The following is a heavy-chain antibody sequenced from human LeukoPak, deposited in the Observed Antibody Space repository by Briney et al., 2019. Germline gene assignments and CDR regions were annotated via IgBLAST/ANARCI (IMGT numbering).Heavy chain of an antibody. D-gene: IGHD5-12*01. J-gene: IGHJ3*02. CDR1: GYTLTELS. V-gene: IGHV1-24*01. CDR3: ATVMTDIVATIPPGHDAFDI. Sequence: ASVKVSGKVSGYTLTELSMHWVRQAPGKGLEWMGGFDPEDGETIYAQKFQGRVTMTEDTSTDTAYMELSSLRSEDTAVYYCATVMTDIVATIPPGHDAFDIWGQGTVVTVSS. CDR2: FDPEDGET.